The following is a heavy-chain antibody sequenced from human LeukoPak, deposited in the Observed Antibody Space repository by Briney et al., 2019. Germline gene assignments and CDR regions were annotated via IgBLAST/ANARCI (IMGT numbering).Heavy chain of an antibody. CDR3: ARDDAYYDSSGFDY. Sequence: PGGSLRLSCAASGFTFSSYWMSWVRQAPGKGLEWVANIKQDGSEKYYVDSVKGRFTISRDNAKHSLYLQMNSLRAEDTAVYYCARDDAYYDSSGFDYWGQGTLVTVSS. CDR1: GFTFSSYW. J-gene: IGHJ4*02. V-gene: IGHV3-7*01. CDR2: IKQDGSEK. D-gene: IGHD3-22*01.